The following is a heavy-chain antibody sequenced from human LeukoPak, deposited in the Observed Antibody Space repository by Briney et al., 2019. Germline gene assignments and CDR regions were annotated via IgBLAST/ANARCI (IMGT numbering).Heavy chain of an antibody. Sequence: GESLKISCKGSGYSFTSYWIGWVRQMPGKGLEWMGIIYPGDSDTRYSPSFQGQVTISADKSISTAYLQWSSLKASDTAMYYRATAYYYDSSGYYYYFDYWGQGTLVTVSS. CDR3: ATAYYYDSSGYYYYFDY. CDR2: IYPGDSDT. CDR1: GYSFTSYW. D-gene: IGHD3-22*01. V-gene: IGHV5-51*01. J-gene: IGHJ4*02.